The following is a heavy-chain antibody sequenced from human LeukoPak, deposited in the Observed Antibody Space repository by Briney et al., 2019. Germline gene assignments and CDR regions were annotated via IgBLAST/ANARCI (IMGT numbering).Heavy chain of an antibody. Sequence: SVKVSCKASGGTFISYAISWVRQAPGQGLEWMGGIIPIFGTANYAQKFQGRVTITADESTSTAYMELSSLRSEDTAVYYCAREQSRVYYYGMDVWGQGTTVTVSS. CDR1: GGTFISYA. J-gene: IGHJ6*02. CDR2: IIPIFGTA. D-gene: IGHD3-10*01. CDR3: AREQSRVYYYGMDV. V-gene: IGHV1-69*13.